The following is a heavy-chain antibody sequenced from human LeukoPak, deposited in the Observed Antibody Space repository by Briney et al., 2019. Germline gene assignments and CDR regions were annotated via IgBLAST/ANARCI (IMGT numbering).Heavy chain of an antibody. CDR1: GYTFTSYD. CDR2: IIPIFGTA. Sequence: SVKVSCKASGYTFTSYDINWVRQAPGQGLEWMGGIIPIFGTANYAQKFQGRVTITTDESTSTAYMELSSLRSEDTAVYYCARSLPYCSSTSCYTGNFDYWGQGTLVTVSS. D-gene: IGHD2-2*02. V-gene: IGHV1-69*05. J-gene: IGHJ4*02. CDR3: ARSLPYCSSTSCYTGNFDY.